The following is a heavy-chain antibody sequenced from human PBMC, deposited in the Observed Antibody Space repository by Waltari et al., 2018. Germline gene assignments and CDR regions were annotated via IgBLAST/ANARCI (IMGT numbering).Heavy chain of an antibody. CDR3: ARGGGGSYPYYFDY. V-gene: IGHV3-13*01. Sequence: EVQLVESGGGLVQPGGSLRLSCAASGFTFSSYDMHWVRQATGKGLGWVSAIGTAGYTYYPGSVKARFTSSRENAKNSLYRQMNSLRAGDTAVYYCARGGGGSYPYYFDYWGQGTLVTVSS. CDR2: IGTAGYT. D-gene: IGHD1-26*01. J-gene: IGHJ4*02. CDR1: GFTFSSYD.